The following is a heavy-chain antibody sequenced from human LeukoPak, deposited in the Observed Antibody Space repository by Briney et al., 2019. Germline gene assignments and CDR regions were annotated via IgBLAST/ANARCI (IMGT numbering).Heavy chain of an antibody. CDR2: ISSSSSYI. Sequence: GGSLRLSCAASGFTFSSYSMNWVRQAPGKGLEWVSSISSSSSYIYYADSVKGRFTISRDNAKNSLYLQMNSLRAEDMAVYYCARDGKMAAAAGAEYFQHWGQGTLVTVSS. J-gene: IGHJ1*01. V-gene: IGHV3-21*01. CDR3: ARDGKMAAAAGAEYFQH. CDR1: GFTFSSYS. D-gene: IGHD6-13*01.